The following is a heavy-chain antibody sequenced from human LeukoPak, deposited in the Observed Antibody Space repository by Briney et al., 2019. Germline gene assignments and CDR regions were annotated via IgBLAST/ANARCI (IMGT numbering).Heavy chain of an antibody. CDR2: ISGSGGST. CDR3: AKGGYDYWFDP. V-gene: IGHV3-23*01. J-gene: IGHJ5*02. Sequence: GGSLRLSCTASGFTFSTYAVTWVRQAPGEGLEWVSAISGSGGSTYYADSVKGRFTISRDNSKNTLYLQMNSLRAEDTAVYYCAKGGYDYWFDPWGQGTLVTVSS. D-gene: IGHD5-12*01. CDR1: GFTFSTYA.